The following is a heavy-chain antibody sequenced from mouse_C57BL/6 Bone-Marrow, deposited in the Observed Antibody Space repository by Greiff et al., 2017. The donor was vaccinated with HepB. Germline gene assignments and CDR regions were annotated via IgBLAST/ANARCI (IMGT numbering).Heavy chain of an antibody. D-gene: IGHD2-1*01. Sequence: VMLVESGAELVKPGASVKLSCKASGYTFTEYTIHWVKQRSGQGLEWIGWFYPGSGSIKYNEKFKDKATLTADKSSITVYMELSSLTSEDSAVYFCASYEEGPLWYPFAYWGQGTLLTVSA. CDR1: GYTFTEYT. V-gene: IGHV1-62-2*01. J-gene: IGHJ3*01. CDR3: ASYEEGPLWYPFAY. CDR2: FYPGSGSI.